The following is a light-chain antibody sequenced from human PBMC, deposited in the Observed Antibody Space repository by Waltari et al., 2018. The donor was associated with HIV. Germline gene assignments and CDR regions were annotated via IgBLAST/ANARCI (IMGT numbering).Light chain of an antibody. Sequence: EILMTQSPATLSVSPGERATLSCRASQSVNSNLAWYQQKPGQTPRLLIYGTSTRATDIPVRFSGSGSVTEFTLTISSLQSEDFAVYYCHHYNNWRETFGQGTKVEIK. J-gene: IGKJ1*01. CDR1: QSVNSN. CDR3: HHYNNWRET. CDR2: GTS. V-gene: IGKV3-15*01.